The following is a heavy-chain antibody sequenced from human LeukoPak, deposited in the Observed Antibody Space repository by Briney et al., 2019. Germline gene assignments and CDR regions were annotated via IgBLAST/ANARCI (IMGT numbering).Heavy chain of an antibody. D-gene: IGHD1-20*01. Sequence: SETLSLTCTVSGGSISISNYYWGWDRQPPGKELEWIGSIYYSGSTYYNPSLKSRVTISVETSKNQFSLKLNSVTAADTAVYYCARLSGTNLDFDYWGQGTLATVSS. V-gene: IGHV4-39*01. CDR2: IYYSGST. CDR3: ARLSGTNLDFDY. CDR1: GGSISISNYY. J-gene: IGHJ4*02.